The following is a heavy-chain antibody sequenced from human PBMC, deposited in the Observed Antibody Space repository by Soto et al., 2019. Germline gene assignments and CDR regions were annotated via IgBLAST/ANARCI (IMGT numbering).Heavy chain of an antibody. CDR3: ARDFMITFGGVIAT. CDR2: INSDGSST. CDR1: GFTFSSYW. D-gene: IGHD3-16*02. J-gene: IGHJ5*02. V-gene: IGHV3-74*01. Sequence: PGGSLRLSCAASGFTFSSYWMHWVRQAPGKGLVWVSRINSDGSSTSYADSVKGRFTISRDNAKNTLYLQMNSLRADDTVVYYCARDFMITFGGVIATWGQGTLVTVSS.